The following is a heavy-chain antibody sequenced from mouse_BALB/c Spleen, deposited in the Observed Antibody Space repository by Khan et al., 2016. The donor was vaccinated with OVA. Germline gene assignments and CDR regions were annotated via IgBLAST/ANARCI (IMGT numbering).Heavy chain of an antibody. CDR3: ASGGYSYFDV. D-gene: IGHD1-1*02. CDR1: GYTFTNYG. Sequence: QIQLVQSGPELKKPGETVKISCKASGYTFTNYGMNWVKQAPGKGLKWMGWINTYTGERTYADDFKGRVAFTLENSASTAYLQINNLKNEDTATYFCASGGYSYFDVWGPGTTVTVSA. CDR2: INTYTGER. V-gene: IGHV9-3-1*01. J-gene: IGHJ1*01.